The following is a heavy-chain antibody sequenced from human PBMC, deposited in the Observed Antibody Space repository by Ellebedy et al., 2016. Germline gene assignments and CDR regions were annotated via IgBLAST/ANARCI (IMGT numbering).Heavy chain of an antibody. J-gene: IGHJ4*02. CDR1: GFTFSRHW. CDR2: INQDGSGK. CDR3: ARGAYTSGWYPDYFDF. Sequence: GGSLRLSCAASGFTFSRHWMTWVRQAPGKGLEWVASINQDGSGKYYVDSVKGRFTISRDNVKNSLYLQLNSLRAEDTAVYYCARGAYTSGWYPDYFDFWGQGTLVTVSS. D-gene: IGHD6-19*01. V-gene: IGHV3-7*04.